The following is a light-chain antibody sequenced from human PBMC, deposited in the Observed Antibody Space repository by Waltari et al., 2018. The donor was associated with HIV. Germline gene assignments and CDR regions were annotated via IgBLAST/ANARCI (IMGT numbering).Light chain of an antibody. CDR2: GNN. V-gene: IGLV1-40*01. CDR3: QSYDSSLGGSGV. CDR1: SSNIGAHYD. J-gene: IGLJ3*02. Sequence: QSVLTQPPSVSGAPGQRVTISCTGSSSNIGAHYDVHWYQQLPGTAPKLLIYGNNNRPSGVPDRFSGSKSGTSASRAITGLQAEDEADYYCQSYDSSLGGSGVFGGGTKLTVL.